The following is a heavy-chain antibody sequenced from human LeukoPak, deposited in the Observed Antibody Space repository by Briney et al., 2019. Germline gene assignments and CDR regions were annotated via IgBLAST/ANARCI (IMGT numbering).Heavy chain of an antibody. CDR2: IKQDGSEK. J-gene: IGHJ4*02. CDR3: ARNRIAVAGTGDY. Sequence: GGSLRPSCAASGFTFSSYWMSWVRQAPGKGLEWVANIKQDGSEKFYVDSVKGRFTISRDNAKNSLYLQMNSLRADDTAVYYCARNRIAVAGTGDYWGQGTLVTVSS. CDR1: GFTFSSYW. D-gene: IGHD6-19*01. V-gene: IGHV3-7*02.